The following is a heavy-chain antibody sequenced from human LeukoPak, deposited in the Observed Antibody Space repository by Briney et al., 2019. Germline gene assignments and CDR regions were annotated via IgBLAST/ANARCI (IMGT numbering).Heavy chain of an antibody. CDR2: ISSSGSTI. Sequence: GGSLRLSCAASGFTFSSYEMNWVRQAPGKGLEWVSYISSSGSTIYYADSVKGRFTISRDNSKDTLYLQMNSLRAEDTAVYYCAKDHKYCSGGSCYYYYYYMDVWGKGTTVTISS. CDR1: GFTFSSYE. J-gene: IGHJ6*03. D-gene: IGHD2-15*01. V-gene: IGHV3-48*03. CDR3: AKDHKYCSGGSCYYYYYYMDV.